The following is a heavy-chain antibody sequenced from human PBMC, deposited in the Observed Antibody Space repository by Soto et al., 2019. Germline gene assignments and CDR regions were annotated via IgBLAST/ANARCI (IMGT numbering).Heavy chain of an antibody. CDR2: ISSSGSTI. CDR3: ARARRGGVVVIAATRWYFDL. J-gene: IGHJ2*01. Sequence: QVQLVESGGGLVKPGGSLRLSCAASGFTFSDYYMSWIRQAPGKGLEWVSYISSSGSTIYYADSVKSRFTISRDNAKNSLYLQMNSLRAEDTAVYYCARARRGGVVVIAATRWYFDLWGRGTLVTVSS. D-gene: IGHD2-15*01. V-gene: IGHV3-11*01. CDR1: GFTFSDYY.